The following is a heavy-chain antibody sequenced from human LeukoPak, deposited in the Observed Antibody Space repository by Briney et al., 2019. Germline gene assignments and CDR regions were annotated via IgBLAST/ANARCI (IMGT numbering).Heavy chain of an antibody. CDR1: GYTFTGYY. V-gene: IGHV1-2*02. D-gene: IGHD3-22*01. CDR2: INPNSGGT. Sequence: ASVKVSCKASGYTFTGYYMHWVRQAPGQGLEWMGWINPNSGGTNYAQKFQGRVTMTRDTSISTAYMELSSLRAEDMALYYCAKAGGSGYYNDAFDIWGQGTMVTVSS. J-gene: IGHJ3*02. CDR3: AKAGGSGYYNDAFDI.